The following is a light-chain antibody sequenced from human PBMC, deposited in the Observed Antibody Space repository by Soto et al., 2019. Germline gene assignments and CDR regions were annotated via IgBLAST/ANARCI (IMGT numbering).Light chain of an antibody. Sequence: EVVLTQSPGTLSLSPGERVTLSCRASQSVASSYLAWYQQKPGRAPRLLFYSASSRATGIPDRFSGSGSGKDFTLTISRLEAEDFAVYFWHHFGSLPETFGQGTNVE. J-gene: IGKJ1*01. CDR1: QSVASSY. V-gene: IGKV3-20*01. CDR3: HHFGSLPET. CDR2: SAS.